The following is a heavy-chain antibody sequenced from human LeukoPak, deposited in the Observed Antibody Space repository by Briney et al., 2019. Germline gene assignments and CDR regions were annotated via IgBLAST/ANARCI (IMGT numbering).Heavy chain of an antibody. V-gene: IGHV3-74*01. CDR3: YGSGSYLVANYYYYMDV. Sequence: GGSLRLSCAPSGFTFSSYWMYWVRPAPGKGLVWVSRINSVGSSTSYADSVKGRFTISRDNAKNTLYLQMNSLRAEDTAVYYCYGSGSYLVANYYYYMDVWGKGTTVTVSS. CDR1: GFTFSSYW. J-gene: IGHJ6*03. D-gene: IGHD3-10*01. CDR2: INSVGSST.